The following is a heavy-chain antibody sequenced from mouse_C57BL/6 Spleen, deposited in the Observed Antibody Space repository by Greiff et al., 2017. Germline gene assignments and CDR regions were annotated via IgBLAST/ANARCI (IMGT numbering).Heavy chain of an antibody. J-gene: IGHJ2*01. CDR3: TRGAVVAPYFDY. CDR1: GYTFTDYE. Sequence: QVQLKQSGAELVRPGASVTLSCKASGYTFTDYEMHWVKQTPVHGLEWIGAIDPETGGTAYNQKFKGKAILTADKSSSTAYMELRSLTSEDYAVYYCTRGAVVAPYFDYWGQGTTLTVSS. V-gene: IGHV1-15*01. D-gene: IGHD1-1*01. CDR2: IDPETGGT.